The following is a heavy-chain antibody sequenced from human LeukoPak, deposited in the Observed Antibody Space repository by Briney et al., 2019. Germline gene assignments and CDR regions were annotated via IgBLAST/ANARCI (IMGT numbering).Heavy chain of an antibody. CDR1: GLTFSSYA. Sequence: KSGGSLRLSCAASGLTFSSYAMTWVRQAPGKGLEWLSSISDSGSSTYTNYEDSVKGRFTISRDKATNSLFLQMDSLRAEDTAVYYCAKERRQQLVLGWFDPWGQGTLVTVSS. D-gene: IGHD6-13*01. J-gene: IGHJ5*02. CDR2: ISDSGSSTYT. CDR3: AKERRQQLVLGWFDP. V-gene: IGHV3-21*01.